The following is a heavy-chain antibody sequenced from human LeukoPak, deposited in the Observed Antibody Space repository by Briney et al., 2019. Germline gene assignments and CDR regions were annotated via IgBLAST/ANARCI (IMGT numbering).Heavy chain of an antibody. CDR1: GFTFSSYG. Sequence: GGSLRLSCAASGFTFSSYGMHWVRQAPGKGLEWVAFIRFDESNKYYADSVKGRFTISRDNAKNPLYLQMNSLRAEDTAVYYCAELGITMIGGVWGKGTTATISS. J-gene: IGHJ6*04. V-gene: IGHV3-30*02. CDR2: IRFDESNK. CDR3: AELGITMIGGV. D-gene: IGHD3-10*02.